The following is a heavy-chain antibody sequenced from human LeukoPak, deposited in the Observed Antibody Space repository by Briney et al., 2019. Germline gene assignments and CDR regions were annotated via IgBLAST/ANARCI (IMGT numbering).Heavy chain of an antibody. CDR3: AKDFGTSGFDY. V-gene: IGHV3-30*18. CDR2: ISYDGSNK. D-gene: IGHD3/OR15-3a*01. J-gene: IGHJ4*02. Sequence: QPGGPLRLSCAASGFTFSSYGMRWVRQAPGKGLEWVAVISYDGSNKYYADSVKGRFTISRDNSKNTLYLQMNSLRAEDTAVYYCAKDFGTSGFDYWGQGTLVTVSS. CDR1: GFTFSSYG.